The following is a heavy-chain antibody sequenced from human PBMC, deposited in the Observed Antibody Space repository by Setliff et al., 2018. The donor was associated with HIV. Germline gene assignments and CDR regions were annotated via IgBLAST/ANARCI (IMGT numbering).Heavy chain of an antibody. D-gene: IGHD1-7*01. CDR1: GGSISSGSHY. V-gene: IGHV4-61*02. CDR2: IYSSGST. CDR3: ARHGTWNSQRFHFDY. J-gene: IGHJ4*02. Sequence: SETLSLTCTVSGGSISSGSHYWNWVRQSAVKELEWIGRIYSSGSTNYNTSLNSRVSISVDTSKNQFSLKLNSVTAADTAVYYCARHGTWNSQRFHFDYWGQGTLVTVSS.